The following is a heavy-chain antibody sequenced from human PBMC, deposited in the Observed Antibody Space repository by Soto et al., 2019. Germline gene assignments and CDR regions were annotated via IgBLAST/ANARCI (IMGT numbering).Heavy chain of an antibody. CDR1: GGSISSYY. D-gene: IGHD6-19*01. CDR2: IYYSGST. J-gene: IGHJ4*02. Sequence: SETLSLTCTVSGGSISSYYWSWIRQPPGKGLEWIGYIYYSGSTNYNPSLKSRVTISVDTSKNQFSLKLSSVTAADTAVYYCARAGGSSGWYRFDYWGQGTLVTVSS. V-gene: IGHV4-59*01. CDR3: ARAGGSSGWYRFDY.